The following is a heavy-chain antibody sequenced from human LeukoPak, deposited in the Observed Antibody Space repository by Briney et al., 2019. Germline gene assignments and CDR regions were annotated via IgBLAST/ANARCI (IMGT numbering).Heavy chain of an antibody. CDR2: IKQDGSKK. CDR1: GFTFSSYL. V-gene: IGHV3-7*04. Sequence: GGSLRLSCAASGFTFSSYLMSWVHQAPGKGLEWVANIKQDGSKKSYVDSVKGRFTISRDNAKNSLYLQMNSLRAEDTAIYYCTRVGYIDEGIDYWGQGTLVTVSS. J-gene: IGHJ4*02. D-gene: IGHD5-24*01. CDR3: TRVGYIDEGIDY.